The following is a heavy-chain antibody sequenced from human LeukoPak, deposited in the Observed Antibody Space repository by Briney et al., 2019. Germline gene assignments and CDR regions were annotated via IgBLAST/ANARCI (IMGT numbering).Heavy chain of an antibody. CDR1: GGSISSSS. J-gene: IGHJ5*02. V-gene: IGHV3-21*01. CDR3: AVGGQLSPNWFDP. Sequence: PSETLSLTCTVSGGSISSSSYYWGWIRQAPGKGLEWVASISSSSSYIYYADSVKGRFTISRDNAKNSLYLQMNSLRAEDTAVYYCAVGGQLSPNWFDPWGQRTLVTVSS. CDR2: ISSSSSYI. D-gene: IGHD1-26*01.